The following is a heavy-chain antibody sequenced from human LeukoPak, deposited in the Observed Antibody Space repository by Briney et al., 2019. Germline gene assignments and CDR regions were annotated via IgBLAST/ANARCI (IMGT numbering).Heavy chain of an antibody. CDR1: GGTFSSYA. CDR3: ARSEQLVYYYYGMDV. CDR2: IIPIFGIA. V-gene: IGHV1-69*04. Sequence: ASVTVSCKASGGTFSSYAISWVRQAPGQGLEWMGRIIPIFGIANYAQKFQGRVTITADKSTSTAYMELSSLRSEDTAVYYCARSEQLVYYYYGMDVWGQGTTVTVSS. J-gene: IGHJ6*02. D-gene: IGHD6-6*01.